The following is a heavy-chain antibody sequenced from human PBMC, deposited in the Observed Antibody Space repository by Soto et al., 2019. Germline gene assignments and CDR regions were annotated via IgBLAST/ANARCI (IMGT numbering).Heavy chain of an antibody. V-gene: IGHV1-69*01. CDR2: IIPIFGTA. J-gene: IGHJ4*02. CDR1: GGTFSSYA. D-gene: IGHD3-3*01. Sequence: QVQLVQSGAEVKKPGSSVKVSCKASGGTFSSYAISWVRQAPGQGLEWMGGIIPIFGTANYAQKFQGRVTMTADESTSTAYMELSSLISEDTAVYYCARSPHWDDFWRGYQIPYFDYWGQGTLVTVSS. CDR3: ARSPHWDDFWRGYQIPYFDY.